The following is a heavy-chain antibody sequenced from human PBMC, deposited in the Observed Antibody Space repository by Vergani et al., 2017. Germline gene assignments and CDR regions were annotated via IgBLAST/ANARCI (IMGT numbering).Heavy chain of an antibody. CDR3: AREDYGILTGYRY. Sequence: QVQVVQSGAEVKKSGASVKVSCKPSGYTFSTYYMHWVRQAPGQGLEWMGIINPSGGHTNYAQKFQGRVTMTRDTSTSTVYMELSSLRSEDTAIYYCAREDYGILTGYRYWGQGTLGTVSA. D-gene: IGHD3-9*01. V-gene: IGHV1-46*03. J-gene: IGHJ4*02. CDR1: GYTFSTYY. CDR2: INPSGGHT.